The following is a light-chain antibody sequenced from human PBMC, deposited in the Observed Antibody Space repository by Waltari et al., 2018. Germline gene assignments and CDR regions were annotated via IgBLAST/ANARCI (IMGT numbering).Light chain of an antibody. V-gene: IGLV2-11*01. J-gene: IGLJ2*01. CDR2: DVT. CDR1: SSDVGYYNY. CDR3: CSYAGSYILV. Sequence: QSALTQPRPVSGSPGQSVTISCTGTSSDVGYYNYVSCYQQRPGKAPRLILYDVTKRPSGGPDRFSGSKSGNTASLTISGLQAEDEADFYCCSYAGSYILVFGGGTKLTVL.